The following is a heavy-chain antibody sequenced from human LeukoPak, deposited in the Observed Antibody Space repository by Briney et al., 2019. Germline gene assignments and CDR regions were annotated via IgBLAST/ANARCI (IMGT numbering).Heavy chain of an antibody. V-gene: IGHV1-58*01. CDR3: AASLLSIAAAGSDY. Sequence: GASVKVSCKASGFTFTSSAVQWVRQARRQRLEWIGWIVVGSGNTNYAQKFQERVTITRDMSTSTAHMELSSLRSEDTAVYYCAASLLSIAAAGSDYWGQGTLVTVSS. D-gene: IGHD6-13*01. J-gene: IGHJ4*02. CDR1: GFTFTSSA. CDR2: IVVGSGNT.